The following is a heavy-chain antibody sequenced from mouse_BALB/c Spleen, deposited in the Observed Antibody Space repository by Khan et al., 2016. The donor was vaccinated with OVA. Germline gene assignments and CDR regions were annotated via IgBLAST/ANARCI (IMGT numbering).Heavy chain of an antibody. CDR3: ARSGYDYYAMDY. J-gene: IGHJ4*01. Sequence: VQLKESGPGLVKPSQSLSLTCTVTGYSITSDYAWNWIRQFPGNKLEWMGYISYSGSTSYNPSLKSRISITRDTSKNQFFLQLNSVTTEDTATYYCARSGYDYYAMDYWGQGTSVTVSS. CDR2: ISYSGST. V-gene: IGHV3-2*02. D-gene: IGHD2-2*01. CDR1: GYSITSDYA.